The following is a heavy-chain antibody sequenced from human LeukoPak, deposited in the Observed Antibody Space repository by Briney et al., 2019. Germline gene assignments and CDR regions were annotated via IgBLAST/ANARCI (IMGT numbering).Heavy chain of an antibody. Sequence: GGSLRLSCAASGFTFSSYGMHWVRQAPGKGLEWVAVISYDGSNKYYADSVKGRFIITRDNSKNTLYLQMNSLRAEDTAIYYCAKVLSKIYIYGPFDYWGQGSLVTVSS. V-gene: IGHV3-30*18. J-gene: IGHJ4*02. D-gene: IGHD3-10*01. CDR1: GFTFSSYG. CDR3: AKVLSKIYIYGPFDY. CDR2: ISYDGSNK.